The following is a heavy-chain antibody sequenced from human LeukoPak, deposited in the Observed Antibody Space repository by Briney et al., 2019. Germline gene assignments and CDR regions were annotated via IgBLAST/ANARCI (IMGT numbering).Heavy chain of an antibody. CDR3: ATPSIFGVVIKEFGY. CDR1: GYTLTELS. Sequence: ASVTVSCKVSGYTLTELSMHWVRQAPGKGLEWMGGFDPEDGETIYAQKFQGRVTMTEDTSTDTAYMELSSLRSEDTAVYYCATPSIFGVVIKEFGYWGQGTLVTVSS. CDR2: FDPEDGET. J-gene: IGHJ4*02. V-gene: IGHV1-24*01. D-gene: IGHD3-3*01.